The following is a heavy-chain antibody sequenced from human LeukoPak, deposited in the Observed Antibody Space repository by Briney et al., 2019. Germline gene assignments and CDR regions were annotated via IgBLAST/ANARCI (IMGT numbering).Heavy chain of an antibody. J-gene: IGHJ4*02. V-gene: IGHV1-2*02. CDR1: GYSFTDYY. D-gene: IGHD5-18*01. CDR2: INPKSGGT. Sequence: ASVKVSCKASGYSFTDYYIHWVRQAPGQGLEWMAWINPKSGGTSCEQKFQGRVTMTRDTSMTTAYMELSSLSSDDTAVYYCAKEGTDTAMAAWDYWGQGTLVTVSS. CDR3: AKEGTDTAMAAWDY.